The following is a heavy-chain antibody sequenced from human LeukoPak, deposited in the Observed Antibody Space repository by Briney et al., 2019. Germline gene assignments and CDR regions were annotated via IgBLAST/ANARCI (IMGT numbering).Heavy chain of an antibody. Sequence: GGSLRLSCAASGFTFSSYAMSWVRQAPGKGLEWVSAISGSGGSTYYADSVKGRFTISRDNAKNTLYLQVNSLRAEDTAVYYCARDRRSYGAFDIWGQGTMVTVSS. CDR1: GFTFSSYA. J-gene: IGHJ3*02. D-gene: IGHD1-26*01. V-gene: IGHV3-23*01. CDR3: ARDRRSYGAFDI. CDR2: ISGSGGST.